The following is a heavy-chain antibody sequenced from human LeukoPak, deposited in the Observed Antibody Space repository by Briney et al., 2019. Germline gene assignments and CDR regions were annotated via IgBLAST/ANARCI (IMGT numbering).Heavy chain of an antibody. CDR3: ARRLTQYDCFDP. CDR1: GDSVSSNSVT. D-gene: IGHD2-2*01. CDR2: TYYRSTWYN. J-gene: IGHJ5*02. Sequence: SQTISLTCAISGDSVSSNSVTWNWIRQSPSRGLEWLGRTYYRSTWYNDYAVSVRGRITVNPDTSKNQFSLHLNSVTPEDTAVYYCARRLTQYDCFDPWGQGILVTVSS. V-gene: IGHV6-1*01.